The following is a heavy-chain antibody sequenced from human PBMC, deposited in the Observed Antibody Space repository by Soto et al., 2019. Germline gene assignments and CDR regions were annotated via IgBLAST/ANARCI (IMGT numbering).Heavy chain of an antibody. J-gene: IGHJ3*02. CDR1: GDSVSSNSAA. CDR3: ARVDDFDI. Sequence: SQTLSLTCAISGDSVSSNSAAWNWIRQSPSRGLEWLGRTYYRSKWYNDYAVSVKSRITINPDTSKNQFTLQLNYVTPEDTLLYCWARVDDFDIGGQGTIVSFSS. V-gene: IGHV6-1*01. CDR2: TYYRSKWYN.